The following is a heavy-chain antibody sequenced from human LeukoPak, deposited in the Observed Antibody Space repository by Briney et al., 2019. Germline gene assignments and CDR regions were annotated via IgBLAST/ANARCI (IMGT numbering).Heavy chain of an antibody. CDR1: GFTFSSYW. D-gene: IGHD3-9*01. J-gene: IGHJ4*02. CDR2: IKQDGSEK. V-gene: IGHV3-7*03. Sequence: GGSLRLSCAASGFTFSSYWMSWVRQAPGKGLEWVANIKQDGSEKYYVDSVKCRFTISRDNAKNSLYLQMNSLRAEDTAVFYRARDGIRYFDWPSVWGQGTLVTVSS. CDR3: ARDGIRYFDWPSV.